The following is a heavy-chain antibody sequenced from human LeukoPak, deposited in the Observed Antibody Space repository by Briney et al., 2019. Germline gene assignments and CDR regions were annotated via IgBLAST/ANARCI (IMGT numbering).Heavy chain of an antibody. CDR1: GGSISSYY. V-gene: IGHV4-59*01. CDR2: IYYSGST. CDR3: ARVGELPPLYSGVYYYYYYYMDV. Sequence: SETLSLTCTVSGGSISSYYWSWIRQPPGKGLEWIGYIYYSGSTNYNPSLKSRVTISVDTSKNQFSLKLSSVTAADTAVYYCARVGELPPLYSGVYYYYYYYMDVWGKGTTVTVSS. J-gene: IGHJ6*03. D-gene: IGHD1-26*01.